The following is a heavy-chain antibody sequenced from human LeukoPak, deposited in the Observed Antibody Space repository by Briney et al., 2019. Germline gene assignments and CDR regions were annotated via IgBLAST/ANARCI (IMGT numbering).Heavy chain of an antibody. D-gene: IGHD2-15*01. CDR3: ARTRFDCSGGSCYGGWDY. Sequence: PGGSLRLSCAASGFTFSSYSMNWVRQAPGKGLEWVSSISSSSSYIYYADSVKSRFTISRDNAKNSLYLQMNSLRAEDTAVYYCARTRFDCSGGSCYGGWDYWGQGTLVTVSS. CDR1: GFTFSSYS. V-gene: IGHV3-21*01. CDR2: ISSSSSYI. J-gene: IGHJ4*02.